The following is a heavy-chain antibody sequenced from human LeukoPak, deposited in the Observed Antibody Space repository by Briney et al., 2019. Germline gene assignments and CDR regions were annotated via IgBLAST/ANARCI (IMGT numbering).Heavy chain of an antibody. J-gene: IGHJ6*03. CDR3: AKDIFGGCSSTSCQPRDYYYYYYMDV. D-gene: IGHD2-2*01. V-gene: IGHV3-30-3*01. CDR2: ISYDGSNK. Sequence: GRSLRLSCAASGFTFSSYAMHWVRQAPGKGLEWVAVISYDGSNKYYADSVKGRFTISRDNSKNTLYLQMNSLRAEDTAVYYCAKDIFGGCSSTSCQPRDYYYYYYMDVWGKGTTVTVSS. CDR1: GFTFSSYA.